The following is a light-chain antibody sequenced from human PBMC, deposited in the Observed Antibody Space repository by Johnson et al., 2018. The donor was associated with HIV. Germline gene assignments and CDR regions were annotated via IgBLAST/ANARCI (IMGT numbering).Light chain of an antibody. CDR1: SSNIESHT. V-gene: IGLV1-44*01. CDR2: KND. Sequence: QSVLTQPPSVSGTPGQQVTISCSGSSSNIESHTVNWYQQLPGTAPKLLIYKNDQRSSGVPDRFSGSKSGTSASLAISGLQAEDQGDYYCGTWDSGLSAYVFGTGTKVTVL. CDR3: GTWDSGLSAYV. J-gene: IGLJ1*01.